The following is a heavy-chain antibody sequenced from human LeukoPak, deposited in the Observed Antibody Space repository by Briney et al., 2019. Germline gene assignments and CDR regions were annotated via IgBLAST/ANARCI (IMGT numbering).Heavy chain of an antibody. D-gene: IGHD6-25*01. CDR3: AKDPPLSGARFFQH. CDR2: IRSYVDGGTT. CDR1: GLTFSNAW. J-gene: IGHJ1*01. Sequence: PGGSLRLSCRISGLTFSNAWLTWVRQVPGKGLEWVGHIRSYVDGGTTEYAASVRDRFIISRDDSKNTLHLQMSSLKTEDTAVYFCAKDPPLSGARFFQHWGQGTLVTVSS. V-gene: IGHV3-15*01.